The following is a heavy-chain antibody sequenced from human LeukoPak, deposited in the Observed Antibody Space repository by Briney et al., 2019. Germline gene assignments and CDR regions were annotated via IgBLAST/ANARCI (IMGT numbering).Heavy chain of an antibody. CDR1: GFTFSSYS. Sequence: PGGSLRLSCAASGFTFSSYSMNWVRQAPGKGLEWVANIKQDGSEKYYVDSVKGRFTISRDNAKNSLYLQMNSLRAEDTAVYYCARLNSYYYDSSGFFDYWGQGTLVTVSS. CDR3: ARLNSYYYDSSGFFDY. J-gene: IGHJ4*02. V-gene: IGHV3-7*01. D-gene: IGHD3-22*01. CDR2: IKQDGSEK.